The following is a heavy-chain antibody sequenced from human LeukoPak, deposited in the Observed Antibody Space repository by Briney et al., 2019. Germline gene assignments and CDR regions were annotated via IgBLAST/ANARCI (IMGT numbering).Heavy chain of an antibody. V-gene: IGHV3-33*01. CDR3: ARDTGTGDAFDI. D-gene: IGHD4-17*01. CDR2: IWYDGSNK. Sequence: TGGSLRLSCAASGFTFSSYGMHWVRQAPGKGLEWVAVIWYDGSNKYYADSVKGRFTISRDNAKNSLYLQMISLSAEDTAVYYCARDTGTGDAFDIWGQGTTVTVSS. J-gene: IGHJ3*02. CDR1: GFTFSSYG.